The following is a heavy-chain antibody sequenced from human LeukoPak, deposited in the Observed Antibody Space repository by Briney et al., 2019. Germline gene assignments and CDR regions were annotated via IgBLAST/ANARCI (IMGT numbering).Heavy chain of an antibody. V-gene: IGHV4-59*08. CDR2: ISYSGFT. J-gene: IGHJ4*02. CDR1: GGSFSSYQ. Sequence: SETLSLTCTVSGGSFSSYQWSWIRQPPGKGLEWIGYISYSGFTNYNPSLKSRVTISLDTSKNQFSLKLTSVTAADTAVYYCAGHHPRNTVDFWGQGTLVTVSS. CDR3: AGHHPRNTVDF. D-gene: IGHD2-8*02.